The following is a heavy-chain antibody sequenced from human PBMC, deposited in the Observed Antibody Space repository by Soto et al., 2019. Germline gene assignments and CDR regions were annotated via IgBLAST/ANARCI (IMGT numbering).Heavy chain of an antibody. V-gene: IGHV1-69*04. Sequence: ASVKVSCKASGGTFSSYTISWVRQAPGQGLEWMGRIIPILGIANYAQKFQGRVTITADKSTSTAYMELSSLRSEDTAVYYCARDLGQWDSPWDDYWGQGTLVTVSS. J-gene: IGHJ4*02. D-gene: IGHD1-26*01. CDR1: GGTFSSYT. CDR2: IIPILGIA. CDR3: ARDLGQWDSPWDDY.